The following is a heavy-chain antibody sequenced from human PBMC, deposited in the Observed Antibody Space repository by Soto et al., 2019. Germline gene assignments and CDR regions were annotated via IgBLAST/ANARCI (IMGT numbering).Heavy chain of an antibody. Sequence: QITLKESGPTLVKPTHTLTLTCTFSGLSLSTSGLGVGSIRQRPGKALKWLAQIYWDDDKRYSLSLKSRHTITNDTAKSQVVLTVTDMDRVDTATYYCPHTMLPYGGYVLHYWGQETLVTVSS. CDR2: IYWDDDK. J-gene: IGHJ4*02. D-gene: IGHD4-17*01. CDR1: GLSLSTSGLG. CDR3: PHTMLPYGGYVLHY. V-gene: IGHV2-5*02.